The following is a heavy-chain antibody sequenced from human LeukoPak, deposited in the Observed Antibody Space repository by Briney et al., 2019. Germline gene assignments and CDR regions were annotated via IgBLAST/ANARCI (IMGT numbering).Heavy chain of an antibody. Sequence: ASVKVSCKASGYTFTSYGISWVRQAPGQGLEWMGWISAYNGNTNYAQKLQGRVTMTTDTSTSTAYMELRSLRSDDTAVYYCARVIWFGELSGGFDYWGQGTLVTVSS. CDR2: ISAYNGNT. CDR3: ARVIWFGELSGGFDY. V-gene: IGHV1-18*01. CDR1: GYTFTSYG. J-gene: IGHJ4*02. D-gene: IGHD3-10*01.